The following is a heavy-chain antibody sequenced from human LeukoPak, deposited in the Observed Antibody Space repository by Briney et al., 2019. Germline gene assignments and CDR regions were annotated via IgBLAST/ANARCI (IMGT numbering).Heavy chain of an antibody. V-gene: IGHV4-34*01. Sequence: SETLSLTCAVYGGSFSGYYWSWIRQPPGKGLEWIGEINHSGSTNYNPSLKSRVTISVDTSKNQFSLKLSSVTAADTAVYYCARRGIAARPAYYYYYYMDVWGKGTTVTVSS. CDR1: GGSFSGYY. CDR2: INHSGST. D-gene: IGHD6-6*01. J-gene: IGHJ6*03. CDR3: ARRGIAARPAYYYYYYMDV.